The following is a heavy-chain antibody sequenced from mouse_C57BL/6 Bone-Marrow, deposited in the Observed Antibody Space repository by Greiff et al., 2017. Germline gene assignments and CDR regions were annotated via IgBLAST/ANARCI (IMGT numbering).Heavy chain of an antibody. Sequence: EVMLVESGPELVKPGDSVKISCKASGYSFTGYFMNWVMQSHGKSLEWIGRINPYNGDTFYNQKFKGKATLTVDKSSSTAHMELRSLTSEDSAVYYCARRGYDGAWFAYWGQGTLVTVSA. CDR2: INPYNGDT. J-gene: IGHJ3*01. CDR1: GYSFTGYF. CDR3: ARRGYDGAWFAY. V-gene: IGHV1-20*01. D-gene: IGHD2-2*01.